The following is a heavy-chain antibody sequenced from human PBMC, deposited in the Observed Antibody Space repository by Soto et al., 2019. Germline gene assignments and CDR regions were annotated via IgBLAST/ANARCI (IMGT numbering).Heavy chain of an antibody. J-gene: IGHJ6*03. Sequence: GGSLRLSCAASGFTFSSYGMHWVRQAPGKGLEWVAVIWYDGSNKYYADSVKGRFTISRDNSKNTLYLQMNSLRAEDTAVYYCARDGSADSSGWYFLSTYYYYYYMDVWGKGTTVTVSS. CDR3: ARDGSADSSGWYFLSTYYYYYYMDV. CDR2: IWYDGSNK. CDR1: GFTFSSYG. D-gene: IGHD6-19*01. V-gene: IGHV3-33*01.